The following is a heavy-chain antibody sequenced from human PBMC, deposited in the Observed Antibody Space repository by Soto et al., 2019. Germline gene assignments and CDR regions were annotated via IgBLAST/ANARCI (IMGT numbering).Heavy chain of an antibody. V-gene: IGHV3-7*01. CDR1: GVTFSNYW. Sequence: GGSLGLSCAASGVTFSNYWMSWFRQAPGKGLEWVAIIKQDGSDKYYVDSVKGRFTISRDNAKNSLYLQMNSLRTEDAAVYYCAGTRDYAFDYWGRGTLFTVSS. J-gene: IGHJ4*02. CDR2: IKQDGSDK. D-gene: IGHD4-17*01. CDR3: AGTRDYAFDY.